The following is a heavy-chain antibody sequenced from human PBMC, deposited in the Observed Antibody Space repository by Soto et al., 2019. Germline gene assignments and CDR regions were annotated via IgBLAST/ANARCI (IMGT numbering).Heavy chain of an antibody. CDR2: IYYSGST. CDR3: ARGYCSTTSCYVGFYYMDV. Sequence: SETLSLTCTVSDCSISRYYWSWIRQPPGKGLEWIGYIYYSGSTKYNPSLKGRVTISLDTSKKQFSLKLSSVTAADTAVYYCARGYCSTTSCYVGFYYMDVWGKGTTVTVSS. CDR1: DCSISRYY. J-gene: IGHJ6*03. V-gene: IGHV4-59*01. D-gene: IGHD2-2*01.